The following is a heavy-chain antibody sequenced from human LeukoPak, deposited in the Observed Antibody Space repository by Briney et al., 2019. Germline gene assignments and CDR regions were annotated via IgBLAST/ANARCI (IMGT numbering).Heavy chain of an antibody. CDR2: INPNSGGT. CDR1: GYTFTGYY. Sequence: LGASVKVSCTASGYTFTGYYMHWVRQAPGQGLEWMGRINPNSGGTNYAQKFQGRVTMTRDTSISTAYMELSSLRSDDTAVYYCARPQANYPSHWFDPWGQGTLATVSS. D-gene: IGHD1-7*01. V-gene: IGHV1-2*06. CDR3: ARPQANYPSHWFDP. J-gene: IGHJ5*02.